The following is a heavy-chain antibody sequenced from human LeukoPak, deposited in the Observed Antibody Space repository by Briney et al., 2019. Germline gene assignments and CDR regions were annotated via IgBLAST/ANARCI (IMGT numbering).Heavy chain of an antibody. J-gene: IGHJ3*02. CDR3: AKDPGGPRYAFDI. V-gene: IGHV3-30*18. Sequence: GGSLRLSCAASGFTFSSYGMHWVRQAPGKGLEWVAVISYDGSNKYYVDSVKGRFTISRDNSKNTLYLQMNSLRAEDTAVYYCAKDPGGPRYAFDIWGQGTMVTVSS. CDR1: GFTFSSYG. D-gene: IGHD2-15*01. CDR2: ISYDGSNK.